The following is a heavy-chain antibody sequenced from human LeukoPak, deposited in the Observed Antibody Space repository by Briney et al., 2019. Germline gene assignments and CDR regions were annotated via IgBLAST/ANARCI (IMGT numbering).Heavy chain of an antibody. CDR2: IKSKVDGGTT. D-gene: IGHD3-22*01. Sequence: PGGSLRLSCAGSGFTSSNAWMNWVRQAPGKGLEWVGRIKSKVDGGTTDYAAPVKGRFTISRDDPKNTVYLQMNSLKTEDTAVYYCSTGGYYEDYWGQGTLVTVSS. CDR3: STGGYYEDY. V-gene: IGHV3-15*08. J-gene: IGHJ4*02. CDR1: GFTSSNAW.